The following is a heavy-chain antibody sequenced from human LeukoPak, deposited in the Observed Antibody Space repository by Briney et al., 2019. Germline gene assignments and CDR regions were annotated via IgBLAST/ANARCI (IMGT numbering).Heavy chain of an antibody. D-gene: IGHD3-22*01. V-gene: IGHV4-59*12. Sequence: SETLSLTCTVSGGSISSYYWSWIRQPPGKGLEWIGYIYYSGSTNYNPSLKSRLTISVDTSKNQFSLKLSSVTAADTAVYYWARGHSSGYYYVYAFDIWGQGTMVTVSS. J-gene: IGHJ3*02. CDR1: GGSISSYY. CDR2: IYYSGST. CDR3: ARGHSSGYYYVYAFDI.